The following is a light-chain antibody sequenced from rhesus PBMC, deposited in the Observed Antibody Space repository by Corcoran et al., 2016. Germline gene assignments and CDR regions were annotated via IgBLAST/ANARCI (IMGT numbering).Light chain of an antibody. J-gene: IGKJ2*01. CDR3: QQYSSSPYS. CDR2: KAS. V-gene: IGKV1-22*01. Sequence: DIQMTQSPSSLSASVGDTVTITCRASQSISSWLAWYQQKPGNAPKLLIYKASSLQSGVPSRFSGVGSGTDFTLTISSLQSEDFATYYCQQYSSSPYSFGQGTKVEIK. CDR1: QSISSW.